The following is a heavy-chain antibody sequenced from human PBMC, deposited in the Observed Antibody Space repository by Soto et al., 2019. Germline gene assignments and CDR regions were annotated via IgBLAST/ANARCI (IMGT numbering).Heavy chain of an antibody. CDR1: GGSISSSSYY. CDR3: ARHFDDSCCRTFDY. V-gene: IGHV4-39*01. CDR2: IYYSGST. D-gene: IGHD2-15*01. J-gene: IGHJ4*02. Sequence: QLQLQESGPGLVKPSETLSLTCTVSGGSISSSSYYWGWIRQPPGKGLEWIGSIYYSGSTYYNPSLKSRVTISVDTSKNQFSLKLSSVTAADTAVYYCARHFDDSCCRTFDYWGQGTLVTVSS.